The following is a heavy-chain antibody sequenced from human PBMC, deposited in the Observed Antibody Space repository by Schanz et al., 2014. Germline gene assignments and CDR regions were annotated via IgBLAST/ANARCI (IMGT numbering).Heavy chain of an antibody. CDR1: GFTFTNYA. CDR2: MSGSGSTA. D-gene: IGHD3-9*01. Sequence: EVQLLESGGGLVQPGGSLRLSCAASGFTFTNYAMTWVRQAPGKGLEWVSGMSGSGSTADYADSVKGRFTISRDNSKNTLYLQINNLRAEDTAVYYCAYYDVLTGVDYWGQGTQVTVSS. CDR3: AYYDVLTGVDY. J-gene: IGHJ4*02. V-gene: IGHV3-23*01.